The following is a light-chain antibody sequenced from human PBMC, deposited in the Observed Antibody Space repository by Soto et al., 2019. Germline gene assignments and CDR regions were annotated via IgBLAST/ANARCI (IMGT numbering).Light chain of an antibody. CDR1: NINIGDNP. CDR3: GSLEVCLFIFV. CDR2: AND. J-gene: IGLJ1*01. V-gene: IGLV1-51*01. Sequence: SGSNINIGDNPVSWYQHLPGTAPNLVVYANDRRPSDLPGRFSGSKSGTSAKLVITGLHTGDEAVYYRGSLEVCLFIFVCGSGTRVTVL.